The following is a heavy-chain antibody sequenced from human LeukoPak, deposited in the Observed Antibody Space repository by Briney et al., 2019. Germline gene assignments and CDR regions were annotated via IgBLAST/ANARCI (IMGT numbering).Heavy chain of an antibody. V-gene: IGHV3-48*03. D-gene: IGHD6-19*01. Sequence: GGSLRLSCAASVFSFSIYEVKWVRQAPGKGLEWVYNIGPSRSTNYYADFMKRRLTVSKDNAKKSLYQQINSLRAGDTGVYYCTKLAVASADSWGQGTLVTVSS. CDR2: IGPSRSTN. J-gene: IGHJ4*02. CDR3: TKLAVASADS. CDR1: VFSFSIYE.